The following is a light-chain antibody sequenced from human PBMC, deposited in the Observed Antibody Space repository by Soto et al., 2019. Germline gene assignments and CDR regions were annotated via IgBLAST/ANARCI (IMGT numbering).Light chain of an antibody. CDR1: QRVYSN. V-gene: IGKV3-15*01. J-gene: IGKJ1*01. CDR2: GAS. CDR3: QQYGSSGT. Sequence: VLMTQSPDTLSVSPGASATLSCRASQRVYSNLAWYQQRPGQAPRLLIYGASTRATGVPARFSGSGSGTDFTLTINRLEPEDFAVYYCQQYGSSGTFGQGTKVDI.